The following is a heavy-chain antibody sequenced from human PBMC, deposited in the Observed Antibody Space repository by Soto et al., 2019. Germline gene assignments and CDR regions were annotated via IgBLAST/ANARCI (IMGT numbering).Heavy chain of an antibody. CDR3: ARRGYCSGGSCYSWFDP. V-gene: IGHV4-34*01. CDR1: GGSFSGYY. D-gene: IGHD2-15*01. J-gene: IGHJ5*02. CDR2: INHSGST. Sequence: PSETLSLTCAVYGGSFSGYYWSWIRQPPGKGLEWVGEINHSGSTNYNPSLKSRVTISVDTSKNQFSLKLSSVTAADTAVYYCARRGYCSGGSCYSWFDPWGQGTRVTVSS.